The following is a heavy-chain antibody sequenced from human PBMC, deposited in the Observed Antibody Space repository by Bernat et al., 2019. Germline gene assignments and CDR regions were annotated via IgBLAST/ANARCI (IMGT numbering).Heavy chain of an antibody. CDR1: GFTFSSYA. J-gene: IGHJ4*02. CDR3: AKGESTVTTCFDY. D-gene: IGHD4-17*01. CDR2: ISASGGSI. V-gene: IGHV3-23*04. Sequence: EVQLVESGGGLVQSGGSLRLSCAASGFTFSSYAMSWVRQAPGKGLEWVSSISASGGSIYYADSVKGRFTNSRDNSKNTLYLQMNSLRAEDTAVYYCAKGESTVTTCFDYWGQGTLVTVSS.